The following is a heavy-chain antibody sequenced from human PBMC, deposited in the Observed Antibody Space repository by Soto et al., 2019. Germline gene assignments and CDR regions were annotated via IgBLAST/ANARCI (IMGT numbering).Heavy chain of an antibody. CDR2: ILNAGSNR. V-gene: IGHV3-33*01. CDR3: ARDDEYSGNGMDV. CDR1: EFTFSNYG. J-gene: IGHJ6*02. Sequence: QVQLVESGGGVVQPGRSLRLSCAASEFTFSNYGMHWVRQAPGKGLEWVAVILNAGSNRYHADSVKDRFTISRDNSKNTLSLPMNRLRAEDTAVYYCARDDEYSGNGMDVWGQGTTVTVS. D-gene: IGHD3-10*01.